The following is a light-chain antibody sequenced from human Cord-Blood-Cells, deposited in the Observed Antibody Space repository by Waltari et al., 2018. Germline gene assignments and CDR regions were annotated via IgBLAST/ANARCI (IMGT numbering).Light chain of an antibody. CDR1: SPNIGAGYD. CDR3: QSYDSSLSGSV. V-gene: IGLV1-40*01. CDR2: GNS. J-gene: IGLJ3*02. Sequence: QSVLTQPPSVSGAPGQRVTISCTGSSPNIGAGYDVHWYQQLPGAAPKLLIYGNSNRPSGVPDRFFGSKSGTSASLAITGLQAEDEADYYCQSYDSSLSGSVFGGGTKLTVL.